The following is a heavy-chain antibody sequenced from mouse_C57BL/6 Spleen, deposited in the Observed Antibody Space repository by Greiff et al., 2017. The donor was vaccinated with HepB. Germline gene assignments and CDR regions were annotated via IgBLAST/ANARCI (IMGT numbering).Heavy chain of an antibody. Sequence: QVQLQQPGAELVRPGSSVKLSCKASGYTFTSYWMHWVKQRPIQGLEWIGNIDPSDSATHYNQKFKDKATLTVDKSSSSDYMQLSSLTSEDSAVYDCARRSFPQLGYAMDYWGQGTSVTVSS. J-gene: IGHJ4*01. CDR3: ARRSFPQLGYAMDY. V-gene: IGHV1-52*01. CDR1: GYTFTSYW. D-gene: IGHD3-1*01. CDR2: IDPSDSAT.